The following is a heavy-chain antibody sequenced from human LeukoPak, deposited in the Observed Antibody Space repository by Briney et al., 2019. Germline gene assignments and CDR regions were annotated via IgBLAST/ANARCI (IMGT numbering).Heavy chain of an antibody. J-gene: IGHJ4*02. V-gene: IGHV1-45*02. CDR3: ARERGGHCYDY. Sequence: ASVKVSCKASGYTFTYRYLHWVRQAPGQALEWMGWITPFNGNTNYAQKFQDRVTMTRDTSTSTVYMELSSLRSEDTAVYYCARERGGHCYDYWGQGTLVTVSS. D-gene: IGHD2-21*01. CDR2: ITPFNGNT. CDR1: GYTFTYRY.